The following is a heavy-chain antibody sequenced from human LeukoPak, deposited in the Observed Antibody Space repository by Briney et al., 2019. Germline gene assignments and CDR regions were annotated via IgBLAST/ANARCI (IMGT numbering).Heavy chain of an antibody. J-gene: IGHJ5*02. CDR1: GGSISSYY. CDR2: IYYSGST. CDR3: ARENIPTTVNNWFDP. V-gene: IGHV4-59*01. D-gene: IGHD4-17*01. Sequence: SETLSLTCTVSGGSISSYYWSWIRQPPGKGLEWIGYIYYSGSTNHNPSLKSRVTISVDTSKNQFSLKLSSVTAADTAVYYCARENIPTTVNNWFDPWGQGTLVTVSS.